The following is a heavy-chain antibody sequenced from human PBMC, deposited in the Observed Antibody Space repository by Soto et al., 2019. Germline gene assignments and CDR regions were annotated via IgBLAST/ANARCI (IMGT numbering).Heavy chain of an antibody. J-gene: IGHJ4*02. CDR3: TRDPGIAAPGRGLGDY. CDR1: GYSFTTYG. CDR2: ISAYGTTT. Sequence: QVQLVQSGTEVKKPGASVQVSCKASGYSFTTYGFSWVRQAPGQGLEWMGWISAYGTTTDYAQSLQDRITLTTDTSTSTTYMELRSLRVDATGVYYCTRDPGIAAPGRGLGDYWGQGTLVTVSS. V-gene: IGHV1-18*04. D-gene: IGHD6-13*01.